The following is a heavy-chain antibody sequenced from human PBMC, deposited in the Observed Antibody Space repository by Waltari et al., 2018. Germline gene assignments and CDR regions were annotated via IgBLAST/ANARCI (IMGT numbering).Heavy chain of an antibody. V-gene: IGHV2-26*01. Sequence: QVTLKESCPVLVKPTETGTLTCTGSGFSLSNARMGVSWIRQPPGKALEWLAHIFSNDEKSYSTSLKSRLTISKDTSKSPVVLTMPNRDPVDTATSYCARIRRYSYGYGSWGQGTLVTVSS. J-gene: IGHJ5*02. CDR1: GFSLSNARMG. CDR3: ARIRRYSYGYGS. D-gene: IGHD5-18*01. CDR2: IFSNDEK.